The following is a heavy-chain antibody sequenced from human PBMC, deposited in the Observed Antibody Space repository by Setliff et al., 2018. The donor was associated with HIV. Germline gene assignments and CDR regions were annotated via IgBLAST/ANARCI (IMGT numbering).Heavy chain of an antibody. Sequence: ASVKVSCKASGYTFTNYNIHWAQQAPGNGLQWMGRIDPKNGRTIYAEKFQGRVTIIADTSIDTTYMELSSLRSEDTAIYYCAAEGNIFDIWGQGTMVTVSS. CDR3: AAEGNIFDI. J-gene: IGHJ3*02. CDR2: IDPKNGRT. V-gene: IGHV1-69-2*01. CDR1: GYTFTNYN.